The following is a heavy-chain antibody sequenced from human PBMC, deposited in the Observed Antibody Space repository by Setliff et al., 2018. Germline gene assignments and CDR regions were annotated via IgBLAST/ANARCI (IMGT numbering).Heavy chain of an antibody. J-gene: IGHJ3*02. V-gene: IGHV1-69*05. CDR2: IIPIFGTA. CDR3: ARDRFYNSWSGTSITAPHDAFDI. D-gene: IGHD3-3*01. Sequence: WMGGIIPIFGTANYAQKFQGRVTITTDDSTNTAYMEVSSLRSEDTAVYFCARDRFYNSWSGTSITAPHDAFDIWGQGTMVTVSS.